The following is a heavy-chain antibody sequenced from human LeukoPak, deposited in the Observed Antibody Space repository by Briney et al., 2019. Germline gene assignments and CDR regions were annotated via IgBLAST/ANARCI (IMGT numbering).Heavy chain of an antibody. V-gene: IGHV3-21*01. CDR2: ISTDNDYI. J-gene: IGHJ4*02. CDR1: GFTLSRYS. CDR3: VRASYSSTWYLDS. Sequence: GGSLRLSCEVSGFTLSRYSMNWVRQAPGKGPEWVSAISTDNDYIYYGDSVKGRFTVSRDNAKNSLYLQMNSLRAEDTAPYYCVRASYSSTWYLDSWGQGALVIVSS. D-gene: IGHD6-13*01.